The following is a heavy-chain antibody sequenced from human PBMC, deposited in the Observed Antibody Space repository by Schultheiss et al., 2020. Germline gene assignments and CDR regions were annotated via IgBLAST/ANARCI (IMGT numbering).Heavy chain of an antibody. Sequence: GGSLRLSCAASGFTFSDYYMSWIRQAPGKGLEWVGRIKSKTDGGTTHYAAPVKGRFTISRDDSKNTLYLQMNSLKTEDTAVYYCTSGYYTFYYYYYGMDVWGQGTTVTVS. CDR3: TSGYYTFYYYYYGMDV. J-gene: IGHJ6*02. CDR1: GFTFSDYY. V-gene: IGHV3-15*01. CDR2: IKSKTDGGTT. D-gene: IGHD3-3*01.